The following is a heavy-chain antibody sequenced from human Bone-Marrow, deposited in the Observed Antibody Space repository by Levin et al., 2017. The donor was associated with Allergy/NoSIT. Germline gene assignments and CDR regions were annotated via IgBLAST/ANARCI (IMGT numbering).Heavy chain of an antibody. V-gene: IGHV4-31*03. D-gene: IGHD2-21*01. Sequence: KSSETLSLTCTVSGGSINSGNYYWSWMRQHPGKGLEWVGFLHYSGNTDSNPSLKSRVTMSLDTSKNQFSLNLRSVTAADTAVFYCARMNTDCTHSHSHCYKGFFDSWGQGILVTVSS. CDR2: LHYSGNT. J-gene: IGHJ4*02. CDR1: GGSINSGNYY. CDR3: ARMNTDCTHSHSHCYKGFFDS.